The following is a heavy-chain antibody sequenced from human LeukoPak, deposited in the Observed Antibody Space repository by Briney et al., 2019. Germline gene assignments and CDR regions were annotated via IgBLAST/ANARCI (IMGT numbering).Heavy chain of an antibody. D-gene: IGHD6-6*01. Sequence: SETLSLTCAVSGGSISSGGYSWSWIRQPPVKGLEWIGYIYHSGSTYYNPSLKSRVTISVDRSKNQFSLKLSSVTAADTAVYYCASYSNSARSFDYWGQGTLVTVSS. CDR1: GGSISSGGYS. CDR2: IYHSGST. J-gene: IGHJ4*02. V-gene: IGHV4-30-2*01. CDR3: ASYSNSARSFDY.